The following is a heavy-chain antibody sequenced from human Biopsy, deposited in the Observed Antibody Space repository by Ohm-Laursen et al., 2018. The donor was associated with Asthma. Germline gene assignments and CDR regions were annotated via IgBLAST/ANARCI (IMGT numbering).Heavy chain of an antibody. Sequence: GASVKVSCKSLGGTFNTYVIGWVRQAPGQGLEWMGGFNSVFGTTTYPQKFQYRVTITADDSTSTVYMELSSLRSEDTAVYYCARKAGSCISRTCYSLDFWGQGTLVTVSS. D-gene: IGHD2-2*01. CDR2: FNSVFGTT. CDR1: GGTFNTYV. J-gene: IGHJ4*02. V-gene: IGHV1-69*13. CDR3: ARKAGSCISRTCYSLDF.